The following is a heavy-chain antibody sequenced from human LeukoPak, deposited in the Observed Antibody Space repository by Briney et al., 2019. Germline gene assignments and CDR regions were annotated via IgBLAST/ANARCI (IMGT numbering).Heavy chain of an antibody. Sequence: ASVKVSSKASGYTFTDYYIHWVRQAPVQGLEWMGWINPNTGGTNYARKVQGRVTMTRDTSISTVYMELSRLRSDDTAVYYCARDLEDCSGGDCYWFDPWGQGTMVTVSS. J-gene: IGHJ5*02. D-gene: IGHD2-21*01. CDR1: GYTFTDYY. V-gene: IGHV1-2*02. CDR3: ARDLEDCSGGDCYWFDP. CDR2: INPNTGGT.